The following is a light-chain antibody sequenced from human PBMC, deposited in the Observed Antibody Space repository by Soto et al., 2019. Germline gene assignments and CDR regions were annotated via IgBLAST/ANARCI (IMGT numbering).Light chain of an antibody. CDR2: GAS. Sequence: EFGLAQTSGTLYFYPGERPTLSCRASQSVSSSYLAGYQQKPGQAPRLLICGASSRATGIPDSFSGSGSGTDFTFTISRLNPEDFALYSCQHNGISPWTFGQGTKVDIK. CDR1: QSVSSSY. CDR3: QHNGISPWT. J-gene: IGKJ1*01. V-gene: IGKV3-20*01.